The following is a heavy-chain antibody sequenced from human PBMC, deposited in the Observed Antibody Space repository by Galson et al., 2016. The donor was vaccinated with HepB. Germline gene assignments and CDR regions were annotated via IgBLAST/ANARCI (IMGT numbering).Heavy chain of an antibody. CDR1: GYTFTSYY. CDR2: INPSGGST. CDR3: ARENFVVVTAMNYGLDV. D-gene: IGHD2-21*02. V-gene: IGHV1-46*01. J-gene: IGHJ6*02. Sequence: SVKVSCKASGYTFTSYYMHWVRQAPGQGLEWMGIINPSGGSTSYAQKFQGRASMTSDTSTSTVYMELGSLRSEDTAVYFCARENFVVVTAMNYGLDVWGQGTAVTVSS.